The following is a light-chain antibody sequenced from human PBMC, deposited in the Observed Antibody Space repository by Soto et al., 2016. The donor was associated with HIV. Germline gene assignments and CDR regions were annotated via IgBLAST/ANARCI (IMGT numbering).Light chain of an antibody. J-gene: IGKJ5*01. Sequence: DIQVTQSPSSLSASVGDRVTITCRASQAISNSLAWYQQKPGKAPTLLIYGASRLAGGVPSRFSGSGSGTDYTLSISSLQPEDFATYFCQQHYSAPITFGQGTRLDIK. CDR2: GAS. CDR3: QQHYSAPIT. V-gene: IGKV1-NL1*01. CDR1: QAISNS.